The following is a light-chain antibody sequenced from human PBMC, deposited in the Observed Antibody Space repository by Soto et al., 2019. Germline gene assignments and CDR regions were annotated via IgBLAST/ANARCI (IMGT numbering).Light chain of an antibody. CDR1: QSVSSNY. J-gene: IGKJ1*01. V-gene: IGKV3-20*01. CDR3: QQYGSSPTWT. Sequence: EIVLTQSPGTLSLSPGERATLSCRASQSVSSNYLAWYQQKPGQAPRLLIYGASSRATGIPDRFSGSGSGTDFPLTISRLEPEDFAVYYCQQYGSSPTWTFGQGTKVEIK. CDR2: GAS.